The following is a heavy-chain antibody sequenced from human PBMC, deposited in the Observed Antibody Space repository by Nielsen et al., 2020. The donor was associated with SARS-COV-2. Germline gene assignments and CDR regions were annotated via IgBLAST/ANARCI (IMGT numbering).Heavy chain of an antibody. CDR3: AGGSFNWAYRYCSGGSCLDY. Sequence: ASVKVSCKASGYTFTGYYMHWVRQAPGQGLEWMGRINPNSGGTNYAQKFQGRVTMTRDTSISTAYMELSRLRSDDTAVYYCAGGSFNWAYRYCSGGSCLDYWGQGTLVTVSS. D-gene: IGHD2-15*01. V-gene: IGHV1-2*06. CDR2: INPNSGGT. CDR1: GYTFTGYY. J-gene: IGHJ4*02.